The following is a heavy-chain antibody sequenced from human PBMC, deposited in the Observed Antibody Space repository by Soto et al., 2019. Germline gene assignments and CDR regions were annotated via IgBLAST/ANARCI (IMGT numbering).Heavy chain of an antibody. CDR2: IIGSGDRT. Sequence: GGSLRLSCAASGFTFSTYVMTWVRQAPGKGLEWVSSIIGSGDRTFYADSVKGRFTISRDNSKNTLYLQMNSLRAEDTAVYYCAKDSPDRPDGDYWGQGTLVTVSS. J-gene: IGHJ4*02. V-gene: IGHV3-23*01. CDR1: GFTFSTYV. CDR3: AKDSPDRPDGDY.